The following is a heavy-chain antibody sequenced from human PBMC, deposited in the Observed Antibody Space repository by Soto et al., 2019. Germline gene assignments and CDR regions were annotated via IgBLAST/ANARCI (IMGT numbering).Heavy chain of an antibody. J-gene: IGHJ4*02. CDR2: ISYSSATV. CDR3: ARDSSRYTYGSFYFDS. CDR1: GFSFSDYG. V-gene: IGHV3-48*02. D-gene: IGHD5-18*01. Sequence: HPGGSLRLSCAASGFSFSDYGMNWVRQAPGRGLEWISYISYSSATVHYADSVKGRFTISRDNANSSLYLEMSSLRDGDTAIYFCARDSSRYTYGSFYFDSWGQGTLVTVSS.